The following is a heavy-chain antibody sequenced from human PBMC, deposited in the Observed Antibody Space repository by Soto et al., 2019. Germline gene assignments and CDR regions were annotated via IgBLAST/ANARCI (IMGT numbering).Heavy chain of an antibody. CDR1: GFTFLSNY. CDR2: IYSGGST. J-gene: IGHJ4*02. CDR3: ARGPYDYVWGSYYY. V-gene: IGHV3-53*01. Sequence: GGSLRLSCAASGFTFLSNYMGWVRQAPGKGLEWVSVIYSGGSTYYADSVKGRFTISRDNSKNTLYLQMNSLRAEDTAVYYCARGPYDYVWGSYYYWGQGTLVNVSS. D-gene: IGHD3-16*01.